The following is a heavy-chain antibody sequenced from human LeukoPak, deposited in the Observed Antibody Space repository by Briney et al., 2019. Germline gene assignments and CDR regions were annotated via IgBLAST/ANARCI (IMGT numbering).Heavy chain of an antibody. CDR2: IYYSGST. J-gene: IGHJ6*02. V-gene: IGHV4-31*11. CDR3: ARERLYYYYGMDV. Sequence: SETLSLTCAVYGGSFSGYYWSWIRQHPGKGLEWIGYIYYSGSTYYNPSLKSRVTISVDTSKNQFSLKLSSVTAADTAVYYCARERLYYYYGMDVWGQGTTVTVSS. CDR1: GGSFSGYY. D-gene: IGHD6-25*01.